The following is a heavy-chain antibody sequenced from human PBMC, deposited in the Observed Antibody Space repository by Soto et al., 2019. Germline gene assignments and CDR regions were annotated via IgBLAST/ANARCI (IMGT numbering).Heavy chain of an antibody. V-gene: IGHV3-48*02. J-gene: IGHJ4*02. D-gene: IGHD1-26*01. Sequence: EVQLVESGGGLVQPGGSLRLSCAASGFTFSSYSMNWVRQAPGKGLEWVSYISSSSSTIYYADSVKGRFTISRDNAKNSLYLQRNSLRDEDTAVYYCARGVGATSGYYFDYWGQGTLVTVSS. CDR2: ISSSSSTI. CDR3: ARGVGATSGYYFDY. CDR1: GFTFSSYS.